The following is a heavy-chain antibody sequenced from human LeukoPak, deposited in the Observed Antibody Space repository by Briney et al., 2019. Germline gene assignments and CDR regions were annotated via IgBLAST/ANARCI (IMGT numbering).Heavy chain of an antibody. CDR2: ISSSSSTI. CDR1: GFTFSSYS. J-gene: IGHJ4*02. V-gene: IGHV3-48*01. CDR3: ARDQR. Sequence: GALRLPCAASGFTFSSYSMDWVRQAPGKGLEWVSYISSSSSTIYYVDSVKGRFTISRDNAKNSLYLQMNSLRAEDTAVYYCARDQRWGQGTLVTVSS.